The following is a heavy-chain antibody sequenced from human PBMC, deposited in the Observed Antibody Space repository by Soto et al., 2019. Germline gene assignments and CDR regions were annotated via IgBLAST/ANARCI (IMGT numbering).Heavy chain of an antibody. J-gene: IGHJ6*02. Sequence: EVQLVESGGGLVKPGGSLRLSCAASGFTFSSYSMNWVRQAPGKGLEWVSSISSSSSYIYYADAVKGRFTIYSDNAKNSLYLKMNSLRAEDTAVDYCARDRYKGSGRGKNGMDVWGQGTTVTVSS. CDR3: ARDRYKGSGRGKNGMDV. D-gene: IGHD3-10*01. CDR2: ISSSSSYI. V-gene: IGHV3-21*01. CDR1: GFTFSSYS.